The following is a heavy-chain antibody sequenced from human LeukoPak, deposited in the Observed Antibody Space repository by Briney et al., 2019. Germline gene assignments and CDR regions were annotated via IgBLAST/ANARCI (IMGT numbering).Heavy chain of an antibody. CDR2: IYNSGST. Sequence: SETLSLACTVSGGSISNYYWSWVRQPPGKGLEWIGYIYNSGSTNFNPSLKSRVTISVDTSKNQFSLKLSSVTAADTAVYYCARGDSPYYFDNWGQGTLVTVSS. CDR1: GGSISNYY. V-gene: IGHV4-59*01. J-gene: IGHJ4*02. D-gene: IGHD3-22*01. CDR3: ARGDSPYYFDN.